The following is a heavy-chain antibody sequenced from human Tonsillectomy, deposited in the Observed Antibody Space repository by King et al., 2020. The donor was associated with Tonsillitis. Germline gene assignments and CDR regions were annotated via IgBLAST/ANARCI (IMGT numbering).Heavy chain of an antibody. V-gene: IGHV3-30*03. D-gene: IGHD1-1*01. J-gene: IGHJ4*01. CDR2: ISHDGSTK. CDR3: ASXXXGTXLWVLXX. Sequence: VQLVESGGGVVQPGXSLRLSCAAXGLPFXRXGMXWVRQAPXXGLEWVAVISHDGSTKYYADSVMGRFTISRDNSKNTLYLQMNSLRAEDTAVYYCASXXXGTXLWVLXXWGXXXLVTVS. CDR1: GLPFXRXG.